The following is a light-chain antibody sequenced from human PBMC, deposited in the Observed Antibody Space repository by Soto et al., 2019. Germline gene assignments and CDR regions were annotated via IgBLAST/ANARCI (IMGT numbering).Light chain of an antibody. J-gene: IGKJ2*01. CDR1: QIIRSNY. CDR2: GAS. CDR3: QQYGSSPMT. V-gene: IGKV3-20*01. Sequence: EIVLTQSPGTLFLSPGERATLSCRASQIIRSNYLAWYQQKPGQNPSLLIYGASSRATGIPDRFSGTGSGTDFTLTISRLEPEDFAVYYCQQYGSSPMTFGQGTKVEIK.